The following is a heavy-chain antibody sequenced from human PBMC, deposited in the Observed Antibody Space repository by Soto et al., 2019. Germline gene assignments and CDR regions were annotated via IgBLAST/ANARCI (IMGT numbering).Heavy chain of an antibody. Sequence: ASVKVSCKVSGYTLTELSMHWVRQAPGKGLEWMGGFDPEDGETIYAQKFQGRVTMTEDTSTDTAYMELSSLRSEDTAVYHCATPGRVYYDSSGYIPAAFDIWGQGTMVTVS. CDR2: FDPEDGET. CDR3: ATPGRVYYDSSGYIPAAFDI. J-gene: IGHJ3*02. D-gene: IGHD3-22*01. V-gene: IGHV1-24*01. CDR1: GYTLTELS.